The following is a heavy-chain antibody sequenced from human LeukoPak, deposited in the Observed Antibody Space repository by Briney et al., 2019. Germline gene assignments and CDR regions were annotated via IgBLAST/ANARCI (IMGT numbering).Heavy chain of an antibody. Sequence: ASVKVSCKASGGTFSSYAISWVRQAPGQGLEWMGRIIPIFGTANYAQKFQGRVTITTDESTSTAYMELSSLRSEDTAVYYCARGLERGEEGYYFDYWGQGTLVTVSS. CDR2: IIPIFGTA. CDR1: GGTFSSYA. CDR3: ARGLERGEEGYYFDY. V-gene: IGHV1-69*05. J-gene: IGHJ4*02. D-gene: IGHD1-1*01.